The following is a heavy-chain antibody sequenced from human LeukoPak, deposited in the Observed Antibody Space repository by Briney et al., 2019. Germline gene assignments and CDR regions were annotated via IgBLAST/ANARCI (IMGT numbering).Heavy chain of an antibody. CDR1: GFTFSTFG. V-gene: IGHV3-30*02. CDR2: IRYDESDK. D-gene: IGHD4-11*01. Sequence: PGGSLRLSCAASGFTFSTFGMHWVRQAPGQGLEWVAFIRYDESDKYYANSVKGRFTISRDNSKNTLYLQMDSLRPEDTAVYHCAKEGVTTVNHFDYWGQGTLVTVSS. J-gene: IGHJ4*02. CDR3: AKEGVTTVNHFDY.